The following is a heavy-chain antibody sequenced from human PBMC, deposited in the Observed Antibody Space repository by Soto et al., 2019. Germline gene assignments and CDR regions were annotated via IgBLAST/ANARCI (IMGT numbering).Heavy chain of an antibody. CDR1: GFTFSSYG. V-gene: IGHV3-33*01. CDR3: TTDWIRLGELSLFDY. D-gene: IGHD3-16*02. J-gene: IGHJ4*02. CDR2: IWYDGSNK. Sequence: PGGSLRLSCAASGFTFSSYGMHWVRQAPGKGLEWVAVIWYDGSNKYYADSVKGRFTISRDNSKNTLYLQMNSLKTEDTAVYYCTTDWIRLGELSLFDYWGQGTLVTVSS.